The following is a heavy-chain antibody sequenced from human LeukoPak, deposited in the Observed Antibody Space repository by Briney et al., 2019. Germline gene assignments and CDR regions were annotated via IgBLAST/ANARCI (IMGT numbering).Heavy chain of an antibody. D-gene: IGHD3-10*01. V-gene: IGHV3-23*01. Sequence: GGSLRLSCAASGFTFSSYGMRWVRQAPGKGLEWVAFIRCNGGNTYYADSVKGRFTISRDNSKNTLYLQMNSLRAEDTAVYYCAKGLLWFGEPNWFDPWGQGTLVTVSS. CDR1: GFTFSSYG. CDR3: AKGLLWFGEPNWFDP. CDR2: IRCNGGNT. J-gene: IGHJ5*02.